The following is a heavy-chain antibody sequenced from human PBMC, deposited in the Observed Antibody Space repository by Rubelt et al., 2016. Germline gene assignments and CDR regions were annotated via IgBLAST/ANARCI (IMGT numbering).Heavy chain of an antibody. CDR1: GGSISSSSYY. Sequence: QMQLQESGPGLVKPPETLSLTCTVSGGSISSSSYYWGWIRQPPGKGLEWIGSVYYSGSTYYNPSLKSRVPISVDTSKNQCSLGLTAVTAAGRAVDYCARLVYRRVVSNLYFDYWGQGTLVTVSS. CDR3: ARLVYRRVVSNLYFDY. D-gene: IGHD3-10*01. J-gene: IGHJ4*02. CDR2: VYYSGST. V-gene: IGHV4-39*01.